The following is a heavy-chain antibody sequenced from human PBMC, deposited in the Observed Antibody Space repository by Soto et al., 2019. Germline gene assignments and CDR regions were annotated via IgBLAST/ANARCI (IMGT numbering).Heavy chain of an antibody. CDR3: AHRARSTMIVVDGFDP. V-gene: IGHV2-5*01. J-gene: IGHJ5*02. CDR1: GFSLSTSGVG. Sequence: QITLKESGPTLVKPTQTLTLTCTFSGFSLSTSGVGVGWIRQPPGKALEWLALIYWNDDKRYSPSLKSTLTTTKDTSKNQVDLRMTNMDPVDTATYYCAHRARSTMIVVDGFDPWGQGTLVTVSS. CDR2: IYWNDDK. D-gene: IGHD3-22*01.